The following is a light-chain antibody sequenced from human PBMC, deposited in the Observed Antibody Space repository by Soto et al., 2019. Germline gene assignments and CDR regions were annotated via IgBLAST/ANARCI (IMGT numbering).Light chain of an antibody. Sequence: QSVFTQPASVSGSPGQSITISCTGTTSDIGTYIYVSWYQQHAGKAPKLIIYEVSHRPSGVSNRFSGSKSGSTASLTISGLQAEEEANSYCCSYTGISTILFATGTKVTVL. CDR1: TSDIGTYIY. V-gene: IGLV2-14*01. J-gene: IGLJ1*01. CDR3: CSYTGISTIL. CDR2: EVS.